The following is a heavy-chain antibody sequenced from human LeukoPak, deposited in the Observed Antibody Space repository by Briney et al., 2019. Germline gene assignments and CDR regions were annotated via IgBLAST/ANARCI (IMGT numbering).Heavy chain of an antibody. CDR1: GGSFSSYY. CDR2: TYGSGST. J-gene: IGHJ6*02. V-gene: IGHV4-59*01. D-gene: IGHD2-8*01. Sequence: SETLPLTCTVSGGSFSSYYWSWIRQSPGKGLEWIGYTYGSGSTNYNPSLKSRVTISVDTSKAHFSLELSSVTAADTAVYYCARHHCTNGVCYYGMDVWGQGTTVTVSS. CDR3: ARHHCTNGVCYYGMDV.